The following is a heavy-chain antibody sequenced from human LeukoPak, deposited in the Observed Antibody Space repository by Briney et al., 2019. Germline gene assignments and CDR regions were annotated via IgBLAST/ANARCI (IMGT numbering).Heavy chain of an antibody. V-gene: IGHV3-23*01. J-gene: IGHJ4*02. D-gene: IGHD5-18*01. CDR3: ATKSGYSYGYTFDY. CDR2: ISGSGGST. CDR1: GFTFSSYA. Sequence: QSGGSLRLSCEASGFTFSSYAMSWVRQAPGKGLEWVSAISGSGGSTYYADSVKGRFTISRDNSKNTLYLQMNSLRAEDTAVYYCATKSGYSYGYTFDYWGQGTLVTVSS.